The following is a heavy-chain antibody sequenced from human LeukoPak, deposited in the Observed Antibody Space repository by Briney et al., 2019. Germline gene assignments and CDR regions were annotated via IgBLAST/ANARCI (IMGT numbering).Heavy chain of an antibody. J-gene: IGHJ6*03. Sequence: SQTLSLTCVISGDSVSSNSAAWNWIRQSPSRGLEWLGRTYYRSKWYNDYAVSVKSRITINPDTSKNQFSLQLNSVTPEDTAVYYCARGYDFWSGYCYYYYMDVWGKGTTVTVSS. CDR1: GDSVSSNSAA. CDR2: TYYRSKWYN. V-gene: IGHV6-1*01. CDR3: ARGYDFWSGYCYYYYMDV. D-gene: IGHD3-3*01.